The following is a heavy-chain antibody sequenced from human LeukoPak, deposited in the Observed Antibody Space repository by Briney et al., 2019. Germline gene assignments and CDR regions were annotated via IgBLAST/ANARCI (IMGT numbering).Heavy chain of an antibody. CDR2: IYYSGST. CDR1: GGSISSYY. J-gene: IGHJ6*02. V-gene: IGHV4-59*01. D-gene: IGHD3-16*01. CDR3: ARVRKRSPHLREYGMDV. Sequence: SETLSLTCTVSGGSISSYYWSWIRQPPGKGLEWIGYIYYSGSTNYNPSLKSRVTISVDTSKNQFSLKLSSVTAADTAMYYCARVRKRSPHLREYGMDVWGQGTTVTVSS.